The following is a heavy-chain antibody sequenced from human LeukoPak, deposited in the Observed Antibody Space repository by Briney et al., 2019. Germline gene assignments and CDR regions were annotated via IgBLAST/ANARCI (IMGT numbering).Heavy chain of an antibody. V-gene: IGHV3-53*01. CDR1: GFTVSSNS. J-gene: IGHJ4*02. Sequence: GGSLRLSCTVFGFTVSSNSMSWVRQAPGKGLEWVSFIYSDNTHYSDSVKGRFTISRDNSKNTLYLQMNSLRAEDTAVYYCARRAGAYSHPYDYWGQGTLVTVSS. D-gene: IGHD4/OR15-4a*01. CDR2: IYSDNT. CDR3: ARRAGAYSHPYDY.